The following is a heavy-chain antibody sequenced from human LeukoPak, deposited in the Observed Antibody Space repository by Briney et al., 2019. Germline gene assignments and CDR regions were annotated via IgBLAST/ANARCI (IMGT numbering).Heavy chain of an antibody. Sequence: PAGSLSLSCAASGFTFSSYWMTWVRQPPGKGLEWVANIKEDGSEKHYVDSVKGRFTISRDNAKISLYLQMNSLRAEDTAVYYCARGQLACDSWRQGTLVTVPS. CDR2: IKEDGSEK. D-gene: IGHD5-18*01. J-gene: IGHJ4*02. CDR3: ARGQLACDS. V-gene: IGHV3-7*04. CDR1: GFTFSSYW.